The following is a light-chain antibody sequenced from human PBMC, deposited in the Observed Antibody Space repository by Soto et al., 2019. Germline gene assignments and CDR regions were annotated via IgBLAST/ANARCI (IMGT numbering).Light chain of an antibody. CDR1: SSDVGAYNY. J-gene: IGLJ1*01. V-gene: IGLV2-11*01. CDR3: CTDAGTYKV. CDR2: HVS. Sequence: QSVLTQPRSLSGSPGQSVTISCTGTSSDVGAYNYVSWYQQHPGKAPKLMIYHVSKRPSGVPDRFSGSKSGNAASLTISGLQAEDEADYYCCTDAGTYKVFGTGTKVTVL.